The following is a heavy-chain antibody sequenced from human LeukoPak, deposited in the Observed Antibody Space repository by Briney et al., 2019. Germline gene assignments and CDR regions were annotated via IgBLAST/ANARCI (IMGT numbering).Heavy chain of an antibody. CDR3: ARDKGDYDTSGSLFVF. CDR2: VKPDGTEK. Sequence: GGSLRLSCAASRFTFSDYWMSWVRQVPGRGLEWVANVKPDGTEKYYVDSVKGRFTISRDNAKNSLYLQMNSLRAEDTAVYYCARDKGDYDTSGSLFVFGGQGTLVTVSS. D-gene: IGHD3-22*01. J-gene: IGHJ4*02. V-gene: IGHV3-7*01. CDR1: RFTFSDYW.